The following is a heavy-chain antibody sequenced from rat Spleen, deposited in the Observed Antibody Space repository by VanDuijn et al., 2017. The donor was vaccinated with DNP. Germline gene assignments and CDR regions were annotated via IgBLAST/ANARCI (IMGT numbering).Heavy chain of an antibody. J-gene: IGHJ2*01. Sequence: EVQLVESGGGLVQPGGSLKLSCAGSGFTFSGNYMAWVRQAPTKGLEWVASITYDGVGTYYRDSVKGRFTISRDISKTSLYLQMNSLKSEDTATYYCSTGRGGPDYWGQGVMVTVS. CDR3: STGRGGPDY. CDR2: ITYDGVGT. V-gene: IGHV5-20*01. D-gene: IGHD1-11*01. CDR1: GFTFSGNY.